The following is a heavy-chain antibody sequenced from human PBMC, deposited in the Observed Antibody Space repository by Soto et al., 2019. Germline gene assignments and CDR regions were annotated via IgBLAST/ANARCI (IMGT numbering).Heavy chain of an antibody. CDR2: IKSKTDGGTT. CDR3: TTGGVAAAGDYYYYMDV. CDR1: GFTFSNAW. J-gene: IGHJ6*03. D-gene: IGHD6-13*01. V-gene: IGHV3-15*01. Sequence: EVQLVESGGGLVKPGGSLRLSCAASGFTFSNAWMSWVRQAPGKGLEWVGRIKSKTDGGTTDYAAPVKGRFTISRDDSKNTLYLQMNSLKTEDTAVYYCTTGGVAAAGDYYYYMDVWGKGTTVTVSS.